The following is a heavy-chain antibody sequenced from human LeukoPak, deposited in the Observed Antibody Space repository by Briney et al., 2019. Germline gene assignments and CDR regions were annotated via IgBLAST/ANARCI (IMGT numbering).Heavy chain of an antibody. Sequence: ASVTVSFKASGYTFTDYGMSWVRQAPGQGLEWMGWISAYNGNRNYAQKVQGRVTMTTDTSTSTAYMELSSLISDDTAVYYCARDGGRLTTPNFASWGQGTLVTVSS. CDR2: ISAYNGNR. V-gene: IGHV1-18*01. CDR1: GYTFTDYG. CDR3: ARDGGRLTTPNFAS. D-gene: IGHD1-26*01. J-gene: IGHJ4*02.